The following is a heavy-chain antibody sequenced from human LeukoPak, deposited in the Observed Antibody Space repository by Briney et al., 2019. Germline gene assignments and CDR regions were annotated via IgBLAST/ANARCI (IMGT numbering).Heavy chain of an antibody. J-gene: IGHJ6*02. Sequence: GRSLRLSCAASVFTFSSYAMHWVRQAPGKGLEGGAVISYDGSNKYYADAVRGRFTISRDNSKHKLYMQLNSLRAEDTAVYYCARDSTSCYKRGSCSHYYYGMDVWGQGPTVTVSS. D-gene: IGHD2-2*02. CDR3: ARDSTSCYKRGSCSHYYYGMDV. CDR2: ISYDGSNK. CDR1: VFTFSSYA. V-gene: IGHV3-30-3*01.